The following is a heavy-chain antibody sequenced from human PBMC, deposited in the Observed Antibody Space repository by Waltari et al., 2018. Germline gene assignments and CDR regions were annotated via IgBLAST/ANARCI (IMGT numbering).Heavy chain of an antibody. CDR3: ASVGFGARVYDY. CDR2: IYYSGST. J-gene: IGHJ4*02. Sequence: QVQLQESGPGLVKPSETLSLTCTVSGGSISSYYWSWIRQPPGKGLEWIGYIYYSGSTNYNPSLKNRVTISVDTSKNQFSLKLSSVTAADTAVYYCASVGFGARVYDYWGQGTLVTVSS. CDR1: GGSISSYY. V-gene: IGHV4-59*01. D-gene: IGHD3-10*01.